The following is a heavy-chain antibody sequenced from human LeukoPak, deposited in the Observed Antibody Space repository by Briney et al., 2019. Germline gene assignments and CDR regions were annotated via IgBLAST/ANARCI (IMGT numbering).Heavy chain of an antibody. CDR2: IYYSGST. Sequence: SETLSLTCTVSGGSVSSGSYYWSWIRQPPGKGLEWIGYIYYSGSTNYNPSLKSRDTISVDTSKNQFSLKLSSVTAADTAVYYCARVKGSGYYYVFDYWGQGTLVTVSS. CDR1: GGSVSSGSYY. CDR3: ARVKGSGYYYVFDY. D-gene: IGHD3-22*01. J-gene: IGHJ4*02. V-gene: IGHV4-61*01.